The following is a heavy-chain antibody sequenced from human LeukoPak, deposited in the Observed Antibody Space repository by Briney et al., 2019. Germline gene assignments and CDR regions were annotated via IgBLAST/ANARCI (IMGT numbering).Heavy chain of an antibody. D-gene: IGHD2-15*01. CDR2: IKQDGSEK. J-gene: IGHJ4*02. CDR3: ARDSPLGYCSGGSCYPLLF. CDR1: GFTFSSYA. Sequence: GGSLRLSCAASGFTFSSYAMSWVRQAPGKGLEWVANIKQDGSEKYYVDSVKGRFTISRDNAKNSLYLQMNSLRAEDTAVYYCARDSPLGYCSGGSCYPLLFGGQGTLVTVSS. V-gene: IGHV3-7*01.